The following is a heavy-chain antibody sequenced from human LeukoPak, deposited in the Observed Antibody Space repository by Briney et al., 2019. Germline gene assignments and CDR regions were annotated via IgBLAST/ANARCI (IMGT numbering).Heavy chain of an antibody. CDR1: GFTFSSYS. V-gene: IGHV3-21*01. CDR3: ARGRDYGDSQYYYGMDV. CDR2: ISSSSSYI. Sequence: GGSLRLSCAASGFTFSSYSMNWVRQAPGKGLGWVSSISSSSSYIYYADSVKGRFTISRDNAKNSLYLQMNSLRAEDTAVYYCARGRDYGDSQYYYGMDVWGQGTTVTVSS. J-gene: IGHJ6*02. D-gene: IGHD4-17*01.